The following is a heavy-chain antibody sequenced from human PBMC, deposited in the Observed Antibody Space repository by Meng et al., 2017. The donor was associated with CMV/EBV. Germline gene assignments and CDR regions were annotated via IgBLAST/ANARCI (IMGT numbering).Heavy chain of an antibody. CDR1: GGSISSSSYY. D-gene: IGHD5-18*01. V-gene: IGHV4-39*07. CDR2: IYYSGST. J-gene: IGHJ4*02. Sequence: SETLSLTCTVSGGSISSSSYYWGWIRQPPGKGLEWIGSIYYSGSTYYNPSLKSRVTISVDTSKNQFSLKLSSVTAADTAVYYCARVVDTGSMDRYSYGFGPDYWGQGTLVTVSS. CDR3: ARVVDTGSMDRYSYGFGPDY.